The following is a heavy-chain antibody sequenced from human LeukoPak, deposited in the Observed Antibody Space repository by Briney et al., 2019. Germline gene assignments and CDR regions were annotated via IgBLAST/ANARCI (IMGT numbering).Heavy chain of an antibody. CDR2: IDYGSSHI. D-gene: IGHD3-9*01. CDR1: GFTFSTSA. Sequence: GGSLRLSCAASGFTFSTSAMNWVRQVPGKGLEWVSSIDYGSSHIYYAASVRGRFTISRDNARDSVYLQMDSLRVEDTAVYYCTRDPLRYLRVGHYDYWGQGTLVAVSS. J-gene: IGHJ4*02. V-gene: IGHV3-21*01. CDR3: TRDPLRYLRVGHYDY.